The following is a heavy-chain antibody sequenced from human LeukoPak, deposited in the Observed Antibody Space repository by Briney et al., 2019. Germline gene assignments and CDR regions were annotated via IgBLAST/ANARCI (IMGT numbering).Heavy chain of an antibody. V-gene: IGHV3-7*01. J-gene: IGHJ4*02. CDR2: IKEDGSEK. D-gene: IGHD6-13*01. CDR3: ARVRGIAAAAPFDY. Sequence: GGSLRLSCAASGFTFSSYWMSWVRQAPGKGLEWVANIKEDGSEKYYVDSVKGRFTISRDNARNSLYLQMNSLRAEDTAVYYCARVRGIAAAAPFDYWGQGTLVTVSS. CDR1: GFTFSSYW.